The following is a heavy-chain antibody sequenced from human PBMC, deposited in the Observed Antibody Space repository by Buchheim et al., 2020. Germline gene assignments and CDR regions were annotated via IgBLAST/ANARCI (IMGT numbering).Heavy chain of an antibody. J-gene: IGHJ5*02. CDR3: ARGRYCSSTSCWGWFDP. V-gene: IGHV4-4*02. CDR1: GGSISSSDW. CDR2: THRSGST. Sequence: QVQLQESGPGLVKPSGTLSLTCAVSGGSISSSDWWTWVRQSPGKGLEWIGETHRSGSTNYNPSLKSRVTISIDKSKNQFSLKLNSVTAADTAVYYCARGRYCSSTSCWGWFDPWGQGTL. D-gene: IGHD2-2*01.